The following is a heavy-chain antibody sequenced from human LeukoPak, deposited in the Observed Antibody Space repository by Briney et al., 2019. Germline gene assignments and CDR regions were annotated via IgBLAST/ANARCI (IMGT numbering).Heavy chain of an antibody. J-gene: IGHJ4*02. CDR2: INHDGSEK. CDR1: GFTFSGYW. CDR3: ARDLLKYSSGWYLNY. D-gene: IGHD6-19*01. V-gene: IGHV3-7*01. Sequence: QSGGSLRLSCAASGFTFSGYWMNWVRQAPGKGLEWVANINHDGSEKYYADSVKGRFTISRDNSKNTLYLQMNSLRAEDTAVYYCARDLLKYSSGWYLNYWGQGTLVTVSS.